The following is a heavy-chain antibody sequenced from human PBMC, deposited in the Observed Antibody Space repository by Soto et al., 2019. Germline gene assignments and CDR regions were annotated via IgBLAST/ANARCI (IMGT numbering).Heavy chain of an antibody. D-gene: IGHD2-15*01. V-gene: IGHV4-39*01. Sequence: QLQLQESGPGLVKPSETLSLTCTVSGGSISSSSYYWGWIRQPPGKGLEWIGSIYYSGSTYYNPSLKSRVTISVDTSKNQFSLKLSSVTAADTAVYYCARHDRGYCSGGSCYSVYYFDYWGQGTLVTVSS. CDR1: GGSISSSSYY. CDR3: ARHDRGYCSGGSCYSVYYFDY. J-gene: IGHJ4*02. CDR2: IYYSGST.